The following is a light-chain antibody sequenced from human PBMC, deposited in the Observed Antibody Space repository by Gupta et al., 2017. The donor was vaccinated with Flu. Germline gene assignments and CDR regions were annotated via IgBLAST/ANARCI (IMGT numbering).Light chain of an antibody. CDR3: MQSIQFPTT. J-gene: IGKJ5*01. Sequence: DIVMTQTPLSLSVTPGQPASISCKSSQSLLYGDGKTYLYWFLQKSGQPPQLLIYEVSDRFSGVSDRFSGGGSGTDFTLKISRVEAEDVGIYYCMQSIQFPTTFGQGTRLEIK. CDR1: QSLLYGDGKTY. V-gene: IGKV2D-29*01. CDR2: EVS.